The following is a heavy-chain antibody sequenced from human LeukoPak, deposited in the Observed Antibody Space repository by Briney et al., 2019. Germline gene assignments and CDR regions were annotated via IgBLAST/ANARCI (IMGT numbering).Heavy chain of an antibody. CDR1: GGSFSGHY. D-gene: IGHD6-13*01. Sequence: SETLSLTCAVYGGSFSGHYWSWIRQPPGKGLEWIGEINHSGSTKYNPSLKSRVTISVDTSKKQFSLKVSSVTAADTAVYYCASASEAAAGLNWFEPWGQGTLVTVSS. CDR2: INHSGST. V-gene: IGHV4-34*01. CDR3: ASASEAAAGLNWFEP. J-gene: IGHJ5*02.